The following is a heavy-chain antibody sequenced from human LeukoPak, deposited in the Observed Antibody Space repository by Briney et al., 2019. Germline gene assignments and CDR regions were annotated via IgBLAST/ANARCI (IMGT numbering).Heavy chain of an antibody. CDR3: ARGYSSGWYLSPFANWYFDL. J-gene: IGHJ2*01. CDR1: GFTFSSYA. D-gene: IGHD6-19*01. V-gene: IGHV4-34*01. Sequence: GSLRLSCAASGFTFSSYAMSWVRQPPGKGLEWIGEINHSGSTNYNPSLKSRVTISVGTSKNQFSLKLSSVTAADTAVYYCARGYSSGWYLSPFANWYFDLWGRGTLVTVSS. CDR2: INHSGST.